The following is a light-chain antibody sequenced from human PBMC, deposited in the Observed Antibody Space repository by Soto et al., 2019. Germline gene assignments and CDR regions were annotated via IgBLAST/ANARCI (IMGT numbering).Light chain of an antibody. V-gene: IGKV3-20*01. J-gene: IGKJ1*01. CDR2: ATS. CDR1: QSVSRTY. CDR3: QQYGSPGT. Sequence: LTPSPSTLSSSAWERATVTFRASQSVSRTYLAWYQQKPVQAPRLLIYATSSRATGIPDRFSSSGCGTDFTLIISRLAPEDFAVYYCQQYGSPGTFGQGTKVDIK.